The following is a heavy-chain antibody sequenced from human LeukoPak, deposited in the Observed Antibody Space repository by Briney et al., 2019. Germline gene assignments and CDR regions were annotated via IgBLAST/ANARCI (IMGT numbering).Heavy chain of an antibody. D-gene: IGHD6-19*01. CDR2: ISWNSGSI. CDR3: ASSGPSAEYFQH. J-gene: IGHJ1*01. V-gene: IGHV3-9*01. Sequence: GGSLRLPCAASGFTFSSYAMHWVRQAPGKGLEWVSGISWNSGSIGYADSVKGRFTISRDNAKNSLYLQMNSLRAEDTALYYCASSGPSAEYFQHWGQGTLVTVSS. CDR1: GFTFSSYA.